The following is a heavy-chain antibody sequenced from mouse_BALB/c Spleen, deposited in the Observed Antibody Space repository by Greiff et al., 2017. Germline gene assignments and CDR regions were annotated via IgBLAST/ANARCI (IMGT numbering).Heavy chain of an antibody. CDR2: IRNKANGYTT. V-gene: IGHV7-3*02. D-gene: IGHD2-12*01. CDR3: ASYDGAMDY. J-gene: IGHJ4*01. CDR1: GFTFTDYY. Sequence: EVQGVESGGGLVQPGGSLRLSCATSGFTFTDYYMSWVRQPPGKALEWLGFIRNKANGYTTEYSASVKGRFTISRDNSQSILYLQMNTLRAEDSATYYCASYDGAMDYWGQGTSVTVSS.